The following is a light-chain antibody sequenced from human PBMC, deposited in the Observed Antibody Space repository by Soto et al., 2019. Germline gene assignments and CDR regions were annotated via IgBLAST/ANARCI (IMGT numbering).Light chain of an antibody. J-gene: IGKJ5*01. CDR1: KSVSSNF. Sequence: EIVLTQVPTTLSFSPGERATLSCRASKSVSSNFLAWYQQKPGQAPRLLIYGASNRATGIPDRFSGSGSGTDFTLTISRLEPEDFAVYYCQQYGSSITFGQGTRLEIK. V-gene: IGKV3-20*01. CDR2: GAS. CDR3: QQYGSSIT.